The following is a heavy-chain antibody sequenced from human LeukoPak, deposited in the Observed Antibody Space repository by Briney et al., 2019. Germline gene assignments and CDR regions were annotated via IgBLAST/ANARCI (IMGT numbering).Heavy chain of an antibody. CDR3: AKDLRWDHPGLDP. D-gene: IGHD4-23*01. J-gene: IGHJ5*02. CDR1: GYSFTSYY. Sequence: ASVKASCKASGYSFTSYYIHWVRQAPGQGLESMGIINPGGGSTSYAQKFQDRVTLTRDTSTSTVYMELNSLRSEDTAVYYCAKDLRWDHPGLDPWGQGTLVIVSS. V-gene: IGHV1-46*01. CDR2: INPGGGST.